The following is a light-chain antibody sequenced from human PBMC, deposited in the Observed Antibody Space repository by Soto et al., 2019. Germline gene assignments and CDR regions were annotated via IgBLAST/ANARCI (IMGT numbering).Light chain of an antibody. J-gene: IGKJ1*01. CDR1: QSVSSSY. CDR2: GAS. Sequence: EIVLTQSPGTLSLSPGERATLSCRASQSVSSSYLAWYQQKPGQAPRLLIYGASSRATGIPDRFSGSGSGTYFTLTISILEPEDFALYYCQQYGSSPLTFGQGTKVEIK. V-gene: IGKV3-20*01. CDR3: QQYGSSPLT.